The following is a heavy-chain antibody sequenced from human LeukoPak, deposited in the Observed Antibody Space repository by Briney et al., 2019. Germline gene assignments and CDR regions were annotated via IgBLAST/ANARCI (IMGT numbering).Heavy chain of an antibody. Sequence: GGSLRLSCAASGFTFSSYAVSWVRQAPGKGLEWVSAISGSGGSTYYADSVKGRFTISRDNSKNTLYLQMNSLRAEDTAVYYCARAGFLRFLEWLSLSSYYYYGMDVWGQGTTVTVSS. CDR3: ARAGFLRFLEWLSLSSYYYYGMDV. V-gene: IGHV3-23*01. CDR2: ISGSGGST. J-gene: IGHJ6*02. D-gene: IGHD3-3*01. CDR1: GFTFSSYA.